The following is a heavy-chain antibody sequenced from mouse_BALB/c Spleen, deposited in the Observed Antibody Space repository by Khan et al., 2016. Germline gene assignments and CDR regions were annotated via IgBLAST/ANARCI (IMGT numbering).Heavy chain of an antibody. CDR3: ARGGRRRSYYLDD. D-gene: IGHD2-12*01. CDR2: IDPSDSET. Sequence: QVQLQQPGAELVRPGASVKLSCKASGYTFTSYWMNWVKPRPGQGLEWIGMIDPSDSETHYNQMFKDKATLTVDKSSSTAYMQLSSSTSKDTAVYDCARGGRRRSYYLDDWGQGTTLTVSS. J-gene: IGHJ2*01. CDR1: GYTFTSYW. V-gene: IGHV1-61*01.